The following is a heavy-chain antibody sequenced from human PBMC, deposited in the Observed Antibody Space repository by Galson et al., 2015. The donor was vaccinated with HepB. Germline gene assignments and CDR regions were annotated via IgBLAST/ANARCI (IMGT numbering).Heavy chain of an antibody. Sequence: QSGAEVKKPGESLRISCKGSGYSFTSYWISWVRQMPGKGLEWTGRIDPSDSYTNYSPSFQGHVTISADKSISTAYLQWSSLKASDTAMYYCARHGPPSGGHDAFDIWGQGTMVTVSS. CDR1: GYSFTSYW. V-gene: IGHV5-10-1*01. CDR2: IDPSDSYT. J-gene: IGHJ3*02. CDR3: ARHGPPSGGHDAFDI. D-gene: IGHD2-15*01.